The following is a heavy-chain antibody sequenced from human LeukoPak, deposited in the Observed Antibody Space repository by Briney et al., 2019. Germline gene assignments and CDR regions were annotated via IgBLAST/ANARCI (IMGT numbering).Heavy chain of an antibody. V-gene: IGHV4-4*02. CDR2: IYHSGST. CDR1: GGSISSSNW. Sequence: PSETLSLTCAVSGGSISSSNWWSWVRQPPGKGLEWIGEIYHSGSTDYNLSLKSRVTISVDKSKNQFSLKLSSVTAADTAVYYCAREYCSSTSCYFGDWFDPWGQGTLVTVSS. D-gene: IGHD2-2*01. CDR3: AREYCSSTSCYFGDWFDP. J-gene: IGHJ5*02.